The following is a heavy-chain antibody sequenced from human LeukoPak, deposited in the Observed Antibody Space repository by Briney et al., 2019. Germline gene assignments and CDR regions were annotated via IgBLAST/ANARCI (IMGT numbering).Heavy chain of an antibody. Sequence: ASVKVSCKASGGTFSSYAISWVRQAPGQGLEWMGRIIPILGIANYAQKFQGRVTITADRSTSTAYMELSSLRSEDTAVYYCARGVNSGSYWNWFDPWGQGTLVTVSS. CDR1: GGTFSSYA. J-gene: IGHJ5*02. D-gene: IGHD1-26*01. CDR3: ARGVNSGSYWNWFDP. V-gene: IGHV1-69*04. CDR2: IIPILGIA.